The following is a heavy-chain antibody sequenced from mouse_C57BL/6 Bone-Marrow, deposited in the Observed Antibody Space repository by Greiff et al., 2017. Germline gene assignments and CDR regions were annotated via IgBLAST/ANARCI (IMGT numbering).Heavy chain of an antibody. CDR1: GYSFTGYF. Sequence: VQLKQSGPELVKPGDSVKISCKASGYSFTGYFMNWVMQSHGKSLEWIGRINPYNGDTFYNQKFKGKATLTVDKSFRPAYMELRSLTSEDSAVYYCTRDYYGSSPSFAYWGQGTLVTVSA. D-gene: IGHD1-1*01. CDR3: TRDYYGSSPSFAY. CDR2: INPYNGDT. V-gene: IGHV1-20*01. J-gene: IGHJ3*01.